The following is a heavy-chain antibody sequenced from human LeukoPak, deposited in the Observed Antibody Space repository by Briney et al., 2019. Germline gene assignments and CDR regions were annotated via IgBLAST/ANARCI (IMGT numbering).Heavy chain of an antibody. J-gene: IGHJ4*02. CDR3: ARGIAKAGTFFDY. CDR1: GGSISSSSYY. V-gene: IGHV4-39*01. D-gene: IGHD6-19*01. CDR2: IYYSRST. Sequence: SETLSLTCTVSGGSISSSSYYWGWIRQPPGKGLEWIGSIYYSRSTYYNPSLKSRVTISVDTSKNQFSLKLSSVTAADTAVYYCARGIAKAGTFFDYWGQGTLVTVSS.